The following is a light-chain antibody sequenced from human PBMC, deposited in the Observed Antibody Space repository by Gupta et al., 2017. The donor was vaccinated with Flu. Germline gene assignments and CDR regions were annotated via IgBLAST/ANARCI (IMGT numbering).Light chain of an antibody. CDR2: AAS. J-gene: IGKJ2*02. CDR1: QSVNNH. Sequence: DIHMTQSPSSLSASVGDTVTICRASQSVNNHLNWYQQKPGKAPKFLIHAASDLQSGVPLRFSGSGSGTDYTLTISSLQPEDFATYYCQQSYSIPCTFGQGTKLEIK. CDR3: QQSYSIPCT. V-gene: IGKV1-39*01.